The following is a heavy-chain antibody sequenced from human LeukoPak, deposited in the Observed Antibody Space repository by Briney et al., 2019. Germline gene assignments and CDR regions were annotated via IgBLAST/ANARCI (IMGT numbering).Heavy chain of an antibody. J-gene: IGHJ4*02. CDR2: ISWNSGSI. CDR1: GFTFDDYA. CDR3: AREFFPSGYSDY. D-gene: IGHD2-15*01. Sequence: PGGSLRLSCAASGFTFDDYAMHWVRQAPGKGLEWVSGISWNSGSIGYADSVKGRFTISRDNAKNSLYLQMNSLRAEDTAVYYCAREFFPSGYSDYWGQGTLVTVSS. V-gene: IGHV3-9*01.